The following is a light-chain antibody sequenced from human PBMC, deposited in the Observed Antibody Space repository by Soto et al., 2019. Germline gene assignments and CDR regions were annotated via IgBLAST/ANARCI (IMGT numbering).Light chain of an antibody. CDR2: EDN. CDR3: QSYDATNQV. Sequence: NFMLTQPHSVSDSPGKTVIISCTRSSGSIASNYVQWYQQRPGSSPTTVIYEDNQIPSGVPDRFSGSIDSSSNSASLTISGLETEDEADYFCQSYDATNQVFGGGTKVTVL. V-gene: IGLV6-57*01. CDR1: SGSIASNY. J-gene: IGLJ3*02.